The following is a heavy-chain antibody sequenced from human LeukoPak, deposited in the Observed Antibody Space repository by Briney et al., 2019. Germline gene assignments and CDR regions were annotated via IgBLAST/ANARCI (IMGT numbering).Heavy chain of an antibody. Sequence: GGSLRLSCAASGFTFSSYAMSWVRQAPGKGLEWVSAISGSGGSTYYADSVKGRFTISRDNSKNTPYLQMNSLRAEDTAVYYCAKVTYYYGSGSEYYFDYWGQGTLVTVSS. CDR2: ISGSGGST. V-gene: IGHV3-23*01. J-gene: IGHJ4*02. CDR1: GFTFSSYA. CDR3: AKVTYYYGSGSEYYFDY. D-gene: IGHD3-10*01.